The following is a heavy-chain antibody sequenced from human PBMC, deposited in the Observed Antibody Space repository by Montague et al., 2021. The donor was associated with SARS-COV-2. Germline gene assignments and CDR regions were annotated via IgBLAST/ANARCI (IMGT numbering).Heavy chain of an antibody. D-gene: IGHD3-10*01. CDR2: ISGSGGST. Sequence: SLRLSCAASGFTFRSYGMNWVRQAPGKGLEWVSGISGSGGSTYYADSVKGRFTISRDNSKNTLYLQMNSLKAEDTAVYYCARDWYYDGSGSLDAFDFWGQGTMVTVSS. J-gene: IGHJ3*01. CDR1: GFTFRSYG. CDR3: ARDWYYDGSGSLDAFDF. V-gene: IGHV3-23*01.